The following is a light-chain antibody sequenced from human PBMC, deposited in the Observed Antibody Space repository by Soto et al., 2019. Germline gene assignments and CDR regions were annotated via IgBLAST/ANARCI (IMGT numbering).Light chain of an antibody. J-gene: IGKJ5*01. V-gene: IGKV3-20*01. CDR3: QGASRIPIT. Sequence: EIVLTQSPGTLSLSPGERATLSCRASQSVSSSYLAWYQQKPGQAPRLLIYGASSRATGIPDRFSGSGSGTDFTLTISYLQAEDFGTYYCQGASRIPITFGQGTRLEIK. CDR2: GAS. CDR1: QSVSSSY.